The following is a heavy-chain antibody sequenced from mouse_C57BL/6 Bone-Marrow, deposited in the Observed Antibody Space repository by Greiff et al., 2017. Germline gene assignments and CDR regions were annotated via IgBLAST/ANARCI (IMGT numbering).Heavy chain of an antibody. J-gene: IGHJ1*03. CDR3: ARRNCHWYFDV. D-gene: IGHD4-1*01. CDR2: IHPNSGST. V-gene: IGHV1-64*01. CDR1: GYTFTSYW. Sequence: QVQLQQPGAELVKPGASVKLSCKASGYTFTSYWMHWVKQRPGQGLEWIGMIHPNSGSTNYNEKFKSKATLTVDKSSSTAYMQLSSLTSEDSAVYYCARRNCHWYFDVWGTGTTVTVAS.